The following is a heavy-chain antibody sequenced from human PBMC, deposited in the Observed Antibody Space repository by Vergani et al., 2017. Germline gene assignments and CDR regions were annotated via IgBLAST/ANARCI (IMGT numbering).Heavy chain of an antibody. D-gene: IGHD4-23*01. V-gene: IGHV4-61*02. J-gene: IGHJ4*02. Sequence: QVQLQESGPGLVKPSQTLSLTCTVSGGSINSHNYYWSWIRQPAEKGLEWIGRISNSGSTIYSPSFKSRVTMSLDKSKNQFSLQLRSVTAADTAVYYCARDPTGVWGRGTLVTVSS. CDR2: ISNSGST. CDR3: ARDPTGV. CDR1: GGSINSHNYY.